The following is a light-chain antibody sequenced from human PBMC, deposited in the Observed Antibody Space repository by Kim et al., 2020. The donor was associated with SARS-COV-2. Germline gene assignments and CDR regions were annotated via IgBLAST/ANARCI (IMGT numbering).Light chain of an antibody. CDR1: QSVSSW. V-gene: IGKV1-39*01. CDR2: KTS. J-gene: IGKJ1*01. CDR3: QQSYNFPRT. Sequence: ASVGDRVTITCRASQSVSSWLDWYQQKPGKAPHLLIYKTSTMQSGVPPRFSGSASGTDFTLTISSLQPEDFATYYCQQSYNFPRTFGQGTKVDIK.